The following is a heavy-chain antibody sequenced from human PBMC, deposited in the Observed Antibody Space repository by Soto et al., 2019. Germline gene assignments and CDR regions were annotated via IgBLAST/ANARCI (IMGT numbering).Heavy chain of an antibody. Sequence: ASVKVSCKASGYTFTSYYMHWVRQAPGQGLEWMGIINPSGGSTSYAQKFQGRVTMTRDASTSTVYMELSSLRSEDTAVYYCARTTNYYYDSSGYYGFDYWGQGTLVTVSS. CDR2: INPSGGST. D-gene: IGHD3-22*01. CDR1: GYTFTSYY. V-gene: IGHV1-46*01. CDR3: ARTTNYYYDSSGYYGFDY. J-gene: IGHJ4*02.